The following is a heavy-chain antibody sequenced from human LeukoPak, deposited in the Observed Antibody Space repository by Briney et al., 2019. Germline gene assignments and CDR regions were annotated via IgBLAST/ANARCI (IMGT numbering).Heavy chain of an antibody. CDR1: GYTFTGYY. D-gene: IGHD6-6*01. V-gene: IGHV1-2*02. CDR2: INPNSGGT. CDR3: ARELRTRRNWFDP. J-gene: IGHJ5*02. Sequence: ASVKVSCKASGYTFTGYYMHWVRQAPGQGLEWMGWINPNSGGTNYAQKFQGRVTMTRDTSISTAYMELSRLRSDDTAVYYCARELRTRRNWFDPWGQGTLVTVSS.